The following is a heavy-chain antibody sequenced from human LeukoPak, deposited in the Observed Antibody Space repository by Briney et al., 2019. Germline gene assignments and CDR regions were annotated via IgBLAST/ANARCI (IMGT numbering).Heavy chain of an antibody. V-gene: IGHV3-48*02. J-gene: IGHJ3*02. CDR3: ARDEGYSGYVDAFDI. Sequence: GGSLRVSCAASGFTFSSYSMNWGRQAPGKRLEGVSYISSSSCTIYYADSVKGRFTISRDNAKNSLYLQMNSLRDEDTAVYYCARDEGYSGYVDAFDIWGQGTMVTVSS. CDR2: ISSSSCTI. D-gene: IGHD5-12*01. CDR1: GFTFSSYS.